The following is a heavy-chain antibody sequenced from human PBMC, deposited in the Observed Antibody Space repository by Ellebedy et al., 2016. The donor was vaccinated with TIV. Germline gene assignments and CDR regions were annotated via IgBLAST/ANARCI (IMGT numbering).Heavy chain of an antibody. CDR2: ISYDGTNK. J-gene: IGHJ4*02. CDR1: AFTFSSYG. CDR3: AKVPVGFCNRPFCFYLDD. D-gene: IGHD2-2*03. Sequence: PGGSLRLSCAASAFTFSSYGMHWVRQAPGKGLEWVAVISYDGTNKYYADSVKGRFTISRDNSNNTLYLQMNTLRPEDKAVYYCAKVPVGFCNRPFCFYLDDWGQGTLVSVSS. V-gene: IGHV3-30*18.